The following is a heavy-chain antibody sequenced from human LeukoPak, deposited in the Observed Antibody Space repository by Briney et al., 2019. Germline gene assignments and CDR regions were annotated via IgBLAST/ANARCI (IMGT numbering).Heavy chain of an antibody. J-gene: IGHJ4*02. D-gene: IGHD6-13*01. V-gene: IGHV3-21*04. CDR3: ARDRGSSSWFADY. Sequence: GGSLRLSCAASGFSFSSYSMNWVRQAPGKGRNGFPSISSSGRFMYHADSVKGRFTISRDTSKNTLYLQMNSLRPEDTAVYFCARDRGSSSWFADYWGQGTLVTVSS. CDR2: ISSSGRFM. CDR1: GFSFSSYS.